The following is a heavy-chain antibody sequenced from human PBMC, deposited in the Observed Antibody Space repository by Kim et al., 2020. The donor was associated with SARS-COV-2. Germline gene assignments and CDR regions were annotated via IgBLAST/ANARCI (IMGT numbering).Heavy chain of an antibody. J-gene: IGHJ3*01. Sequence: GGSLSLSCTASGLSVTSNYINWVRQAPGKGLEWVSLIFGGGTTDYADSVKGRFIISRDSSKNLVHLQMNSLRAEDTAVYYCAREPRDYDSTILLVGPF. D-gene: IGHD3-22*01. CDR1: GLSVTSNY. CDR3: AREPRDYDSTILLVGPF. CDR2: IFGGGTT. V-gene: IGHV3-66*01.